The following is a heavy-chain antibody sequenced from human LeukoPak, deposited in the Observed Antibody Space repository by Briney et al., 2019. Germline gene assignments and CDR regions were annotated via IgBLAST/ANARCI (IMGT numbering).Heavy chain of an antibody. CDR1: GYTFPTYA. CDR3: AGGDPLYGMDV. CDR2: MNPNSGNT. Sequence: ASVKVSCKASGYTFPTYAIHWVRQAPGQGLEWMGWMNPNSGNTGYAQKFQGRVTMTRNTSISTAYMELSSLRSEDTAVYYCAGGDPLYGMDVWGQGTTVTVSS. V-gene: IGHV1-8*02. J-gene: IGHJ6*02.